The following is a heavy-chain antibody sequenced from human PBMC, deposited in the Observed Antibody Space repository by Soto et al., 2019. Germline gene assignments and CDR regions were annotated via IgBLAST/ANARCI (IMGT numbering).Heavy chain of an antibody. Sequence: PSEPLSLTFTVSGGSISSCGYYWSWMRQHPGKGLDLIGCIYYSGSTYYTLTLKSRVTRAVDTSKMQLPLKLSSVTDAAIAVYYCARAGRGMAARSIDYWGQGTLVTVSS. CDR2: IYYSGST. J-gene: IGHJ4*02. V-gene: IGHV4-31*03. CDR1: GGSISSCGYY. D-gene: IGHD6-6*01. CDR3: ARAGRGMAARSIDY.